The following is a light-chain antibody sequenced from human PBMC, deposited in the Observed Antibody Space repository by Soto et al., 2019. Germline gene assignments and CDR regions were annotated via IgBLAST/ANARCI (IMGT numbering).Light chain of an antibody. CDR1: QSVSSN. CDR3: TQYNNWHQT. CDR2: GAS. J-gene: IGKJ1*01. Sequence: EILMTQSPDNLSVAPGERATLSCRASQSVSSNLAWYQQKPGQAPRLLIYGASTRATGIPARFSGSGSGKDLTLTISSLQLEDCAVYHSTQYNNWHQTFGQGT. V-gene: IGKV3-15*01.